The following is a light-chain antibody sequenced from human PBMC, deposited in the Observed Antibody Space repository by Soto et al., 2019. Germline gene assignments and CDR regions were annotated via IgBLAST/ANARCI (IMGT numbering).Light chain of an antibody. CDR1: QGVSTW. CDR3: LQTNTFPPT. CDR2: AAS. Sequence: DLQMTQSPSSVSASVGDGVTITCRASQGVSTWLAWYQQKPGKAPKLLISAASTLYSGVPSRFRGSWSGTDFTLTISSLQPEDFATYYCLQTNTFPPTFGGGTKVEIK. V-gene: IGKV1-12*01. J-gene: IGKJ4*01.